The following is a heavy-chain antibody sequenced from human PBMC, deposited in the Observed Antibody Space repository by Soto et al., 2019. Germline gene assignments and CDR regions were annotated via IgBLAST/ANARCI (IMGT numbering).Heavy chain of an antibody. D-gene: IGHD3-10*01. CDR3: ASRVTILGMDV. V-gene: IGHV3-30-3*01. CDR1: GFTFSSYA. J-gene: IGHJ6*02. CDR2: ISYDGSNK. Sequence: PXESLRLSCAASGFTFSSYAMHWVRQAPGKGLGWVAVISYDGSNKYYADSVKGRFTISRDNSKNTLYLQMNSLRAEDTAVYYCASRVTILGMDVWGQGTTVTVSS.